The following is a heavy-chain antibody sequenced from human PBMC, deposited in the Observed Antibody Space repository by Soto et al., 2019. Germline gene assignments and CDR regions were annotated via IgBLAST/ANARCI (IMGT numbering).Heavy chain of an antibody. D-gene: IGHD3-3*01. CDR1: GFSFSNFF. Sequence: QAQVLESGGGLVTPGGTLTLSCSGYGFSFSNFFASWLRHSPGKGLEWLSSISHSGAKIYYADSVRGQFTISRDTARGTVPQHMTNIRVEASGVYFCARELTMYGVGGWRYTGMDVLGPGAPVAVSS. CDR3: ARELTMYGVGGWRYTGMDV. CDR2: ISHSGAKI. J-gene: IGHJ6*01. V-gene: IGHV3-11*01.